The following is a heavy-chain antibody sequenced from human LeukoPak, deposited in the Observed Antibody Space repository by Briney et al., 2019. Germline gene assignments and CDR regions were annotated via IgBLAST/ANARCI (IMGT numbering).Heavy chain of an antibody. Sequence: GGSLRLSCAASGFTFSSYSMNWVRQAPGKGLEWVSSISSSSSYIYYADSVKGRFTISRDNAKNSLYLQMNSLRAEDTAVYYCARVRVGSSSSLPALLRFDYWGQGTLVTVSP. J-gene: IGHJ4*02. CDR2: ISSSSSYI. V-gene: IGHV3-21*01. CDR3: ARVRVGSSSSLPALLRFDY. D-gene: IGHD6-6*01. CDR1: GFTFSSYS.